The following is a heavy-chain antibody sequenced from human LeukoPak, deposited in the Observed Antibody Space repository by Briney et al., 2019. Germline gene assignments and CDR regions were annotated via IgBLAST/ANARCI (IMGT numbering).Heavy chain of an antibody. Sequence: GGSLRLSCAASGFTFSSYGMHWVRQAPGKGLEWVAFIRYDGSNKNYADSVKGRFTISRDNSKNTLYLQMNSLRAEDTAVYYCAKGSGTTVYWGQGTLVTVSS. J-gene: IGHJ4*02. CDR3: AKGSGTTVY. D-gene: IGHD1-7*01. CDR1: GFTFSSYG. V-gene: IGHV3-30*02. CDR2: IRYDGSNK.